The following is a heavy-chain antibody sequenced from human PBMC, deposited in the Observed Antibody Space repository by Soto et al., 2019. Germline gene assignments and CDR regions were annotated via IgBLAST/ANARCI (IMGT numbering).Heavy chain of an antibody. CDR1: GFTFTSSA. Sequence: ASVKVSCKASGFTFTSSAVQWVRQARGQGLEWMGWIGAYNGNTNYAQKLQDRVTMSTDTSTSTAYVELRSPRSDDTAVYYCALLSAIRDLDYFDYWGQGTQVTVSS. CDR3: ALLSAIRDLDYFDY. D-gene: IGHD2-15*01. CDR2: IGAYNGNT. V-gene: IGHV1-18*01. J-gene: IGHJ4*02.